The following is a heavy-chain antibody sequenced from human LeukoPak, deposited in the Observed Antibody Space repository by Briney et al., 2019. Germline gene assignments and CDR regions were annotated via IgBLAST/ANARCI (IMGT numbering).Heavy chain of an antibody. J-gene: IGHJ4*02. CDR1: GFTFSDSF. CDR3: AKGSXAVPATPLDF. D-gene: IGHD2-15*01. V-gene: IGHV3-11*01. Sequence: NPGGSLRLSCTASGFTFSDSFMSWIRQAPGKGLEWISYISSRSTTIYYADSVKGRFTISRDNAKNSLYLQINSLRVEDTAVFHCAKGSXAVPATPLDFWGQGTLVTVSS. CDR2: ISSRSTTI.